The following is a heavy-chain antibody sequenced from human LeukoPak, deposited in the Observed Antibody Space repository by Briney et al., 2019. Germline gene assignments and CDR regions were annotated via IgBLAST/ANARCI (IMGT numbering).Heavy chain of an antibody. Sequence: GGSLRLSCAASGFTFSSYEMNWVRQGPGKGPEWVSYISSSGDTVFYGYSLNGRFTISRDNAKNSLYLQINNLRAEDTSVYYCAGDGSFTSGSFFDPWGQGTLVTVSS. V-gene: IGHV3-48*03. CDR3: AGDGSFTSGSFFDP. D-gene: IGHD1-26*01. J-gene: IGHJ5*02. CDR1: GFTFSSYE. CDR2: ISSSGDTV.